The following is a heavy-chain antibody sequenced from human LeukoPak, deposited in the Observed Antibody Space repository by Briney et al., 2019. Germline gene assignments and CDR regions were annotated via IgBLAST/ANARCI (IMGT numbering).Heavy chain of an antibody. J-gene: IGHJ4*02. CDR1: GFTFSSYA. CDR3: ARVPLHGNSSGWYPFDY. Sequence: PGGSLRLSCAASGFTFSSYAMHWVRQAPGKGLEYVSAISSNGGSTYYANSVKGRFTISRDNSKNTLYLQMNSLRAEDTAVYYCARVPLHGNSSGWYPFDYWGQGTLVTVSS. D-gene: IGHD6-19*01. CDR2: ISSNGGST. V-gene: IGHV3-64*01.